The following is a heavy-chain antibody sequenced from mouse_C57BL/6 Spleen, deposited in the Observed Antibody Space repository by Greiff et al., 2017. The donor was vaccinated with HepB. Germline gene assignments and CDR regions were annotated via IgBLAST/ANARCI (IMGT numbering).Heavy chain of an antibody. V-gene: IGHV1-19*01. CDR1: GYTFTDYY. Sequence: EVQLQQSGPVLVKPGASVKMSCKASGYTFTDYYMNWVKQSHGKSLEWIGVINPYNGGTSYNQKFKGKATLTVDKSSSTAYMELNSLTSEDSAVYYCARYDTWFAYWGQGTLVTVSA. J-gene: IGHJ3*01. CDR3: ARYDTWFAY. D-gene: IGHD2-3*01. CDR2: INPYNGGT.